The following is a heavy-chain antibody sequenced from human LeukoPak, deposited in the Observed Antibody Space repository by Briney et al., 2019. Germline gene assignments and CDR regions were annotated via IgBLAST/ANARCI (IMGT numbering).Heavy chain of an antibody. CDR1: GGSISSGSYY. V-gene: IGHV4-61*02. D-gene: IGHD3-22*01. CDR2: IYTSGST. Sequence: SETLSLTCTVSGGSISSGSYYWSWIRQPAGKGLEWIGRIYTSGSTNYNPSLKSRVTISVDTSKNQFSLKLSSVTAADTAVYYCARGQYYYDSSGYYRFDPWGQGTLVTVSS. CDR3: ARGQYYYDSSGYYRFDP. J-gene: IGHJ5*02.